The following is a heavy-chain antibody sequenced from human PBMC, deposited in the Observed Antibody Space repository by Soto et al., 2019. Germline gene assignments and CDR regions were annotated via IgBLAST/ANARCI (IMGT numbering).Heavy chain of an antibody. J-gene: IGHJ6*03. CDR1: GGSFSGYY. CDR2: INYSGST. CDR3: ARGTDFWSGYYTGMEYYYMDV. D-gene: IGHD3-3*01. Sequence: QVQLQQLGAGLLKPSETLSLTCAVYGGSFSGYYWSWIRQPQGKGLEWLGEINYSGSTNYNQSLKRRVAISVETAKNQFSLKLSSVTAADTAVYYCARGTDFWSGYYTGMEYYYMDVWGKGTTVTVSS. V-gene: IGHV4-34*01.